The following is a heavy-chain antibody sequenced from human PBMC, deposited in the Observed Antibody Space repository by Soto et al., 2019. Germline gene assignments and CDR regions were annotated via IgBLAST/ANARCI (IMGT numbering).Heavy chain of an antibody. CDR1: GFSFSDYA. CDR3: VKDFQYVYYGGANFTFSDMDV. D-gene: IGHD3-3*01. V-gene: IGHV3-23*01. Sequence: GGSLRLSCAASGFSFSDYAMSLVRHEPGKGLEWVSTISKSGASKYYANSVRGRFAVSRDNSRNTLHLQMNSLSAADTAPYYCVKDFQYVYYGGANFTFSDMDVWGQGTTVTVSS. CDR2: ISKSGASK. J-gene: IGHJ6*02.